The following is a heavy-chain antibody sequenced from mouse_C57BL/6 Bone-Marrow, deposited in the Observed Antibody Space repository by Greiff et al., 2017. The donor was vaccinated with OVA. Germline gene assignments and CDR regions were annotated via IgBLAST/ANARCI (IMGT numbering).Heavy chain of an antibody. V-gene: IGHV1-52*01. D-gene: IGHD4-1*02. Sequence: QVQLQQSGAELVRPGSSVKLSCKASGYTFTSYWMHWVKQRPIQGLEWIGNIDPSDSETHYNQKFKDKATLTVDKSSSTAYMQLSSLTSEDSAVYYCARGGNWDWFAYWGQGTLVTVSA. CDR1: GYTFTSYW. CDR2: IDPSDSET. CDR3: ARGGNWDWFAY. J-gene: IGHJ3*01.